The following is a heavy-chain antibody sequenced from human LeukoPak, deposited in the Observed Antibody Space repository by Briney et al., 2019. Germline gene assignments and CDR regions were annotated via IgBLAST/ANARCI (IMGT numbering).Heavy chain of an antibody. J-gene: IGHJ4*02. CDR3: ARDIAVLDY. CDR1: GGSISSYY. V-gene: IGHV4-4*07. CDR2: IYTSGST. Sequence: SETLSLTCTVSGGSISSYYWSWIRQPAGKGLKWIGRIYTSGSTNYNPSLKSRVTMSVDTSKNQFSLKLSSVTAADTAVYYCARDIAVLDYWGQGTLVTVSS. D-gene: IGHD6-19*01.